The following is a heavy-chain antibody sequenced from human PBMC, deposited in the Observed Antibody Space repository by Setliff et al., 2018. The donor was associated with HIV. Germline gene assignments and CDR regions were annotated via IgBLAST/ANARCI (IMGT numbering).Heavy chain of an antibody. CDR1: DDSFTNYD. CDR3: ARLGRAIDDGGSSLRLDF. V-gene: IGHV4-59*08. D-gene: IGHD2-21*01. Sequence: PSETLSLTCVVSDDSFTNYDWTWIRQSPGKALEWIGYTSSSGTTNYNPSLRSRVTISIETSNTRFSLWLRSATAADTATYFCARLGRAIDDGGSSLRLDFWGQGMLVTVSS. CDR2: TSSSGTT. J-gene: IGHJ4*02.